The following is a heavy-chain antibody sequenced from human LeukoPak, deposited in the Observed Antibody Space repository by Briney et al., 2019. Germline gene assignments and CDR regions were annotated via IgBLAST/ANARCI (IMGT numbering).Heavy chain of an antibody. CDR1: GGSISSSSYY. Sequence: SETLSLTCTVSGGSISSSSYYWGWIRQPPGKGLEWIGSIYYSGSTYYNPSLKSRVTISVDTSKNQFSLKLSSVTAADTAVYYCARGYDCSSSSCYTLFDLWGQGTLVTVSS. D-gene: IGHD2-2*02. J-gene: IGHJ4*02. V-gene: IGHV4-39*01. CDR3: ARGYDCSSSSCYTLFDL. CDR2: IYYSGST.